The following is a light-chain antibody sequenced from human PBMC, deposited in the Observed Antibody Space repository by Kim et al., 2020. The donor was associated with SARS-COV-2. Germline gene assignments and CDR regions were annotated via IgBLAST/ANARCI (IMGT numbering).Light chain of an antibody. CDR3: QQYDDAAT. V-gene: IGKV1-5*03. CDR1: QSIGFW. Sequence: SESVGDTVSITCRPSQSIGFWLAWYQHKPGRAPKLLIHKSSILQNGVPSRFSGSKSGTDFTLTISGLQPDDVGIYYCQQYDDAATFGQGTKVDIK. CDR2: KSS. J-gene: IGKJ1*01.